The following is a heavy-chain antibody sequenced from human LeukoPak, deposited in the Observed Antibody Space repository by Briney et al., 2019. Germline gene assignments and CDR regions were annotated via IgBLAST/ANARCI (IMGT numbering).Heavy chain of an antibody. D-gene: IGHD2-2*02. CDR3: ARDLGYCSSTSCYTPNWFDP. J-gene: IGHJ5*02. V-gene: IGHV4-30-4*01. Sequence: PSETLSLTCTVSGGSISSGDYYWSWIRQPPGKGLEWIGYIYYSGSTYYNPSLKNRVTISVDTSKNQFSLKLSSVTAADTAVYYCARDLGYCSSTSCYTPNWFDPWGQGTLVTVSS. CDR1: GGSISSGDYY. CDR2: IYYSGST.